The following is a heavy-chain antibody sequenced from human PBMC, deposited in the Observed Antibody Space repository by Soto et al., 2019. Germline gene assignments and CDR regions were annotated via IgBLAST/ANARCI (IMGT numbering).Heavy chain of an antibody. J-gene: IGHJ4*02. D-gene: IGHD3-22*01. CDR1: GASISTRNW. CDR3: ARDLDSSGYYYDY. Sequence: QVQLQESGPGLVKPSGTLSLTCAVSGASISTRNWWSWVRQPPGMGLEWIGEIYHSGSTNYDPSLKSRGTISVDKSKNQFSLKLSSVTAADTAVYYCARDLDSSGYYYDYWGQGTLVTVSS. CDR2: IYHSGST. V-gene: IGHV4-4*02.